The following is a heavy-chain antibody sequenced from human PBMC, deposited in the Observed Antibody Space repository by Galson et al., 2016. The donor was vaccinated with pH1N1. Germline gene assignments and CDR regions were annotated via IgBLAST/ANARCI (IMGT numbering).Heavy chain of an antibody. Sequence: SLRLSCAASGFRFSSYGMHWVRQAPGKGLEWVAGISYDGSDKFYADSVKGRFTISRDNSKNTLYLLMDGLRYDDTAVYYCAKDQSVFDLPIDYWGQGTLVSVSS. CDR1: GFRFSSYG. CDR3: AKDQSVFDLPIDY. D-gene: IGHD3-9*01. V-gene: IGHV3-30*18. CDR2: ISYDGSDK. J-gene: IGHJ4*02.